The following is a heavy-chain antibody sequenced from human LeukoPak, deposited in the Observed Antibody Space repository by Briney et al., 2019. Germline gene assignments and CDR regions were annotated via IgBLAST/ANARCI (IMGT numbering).Heavy chain of an antibody. D-gene: IGHD2-21*02. CDR2: IYYDGSKT. Sequence: GGSLRLSCAASGFTFSSYAMSWVRQAPGKGLEWVAVIYYDGSKTYYADSVTGRFTISRDNPNNRVYLQMNSLRDDDTAVYYCAKDYCGGDCYNPPLGFNYWGQGTLVTVSS. CDR1: GFTFSSYA. CDR3: AKDYCGGDCYNPPLGFNY. J-gene: IGHJ4*02. V-gene: IGHV3-30*18.